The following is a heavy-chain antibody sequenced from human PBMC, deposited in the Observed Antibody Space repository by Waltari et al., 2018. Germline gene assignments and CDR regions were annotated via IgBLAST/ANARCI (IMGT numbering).Heavy chain of an antibody. CDR1: GYTFTDYD. V-gene: IGHV1-69-2*01. CDR2: VDPEDGET. D-gene: IGHD3-16*01. CDR3: VMGQAAY. J-gene: IGHJ4*02. Sequence: EVQLVQSGAEVKKPGATVKISCKATGYTFTDYDIHWVQQAPGKGLEWMGRVDPEDGETVYAEKFQGRVTISADTSTDTAYMELSSLRSEDTAVYYCVMGQAAYWGQGTLVTVSS.